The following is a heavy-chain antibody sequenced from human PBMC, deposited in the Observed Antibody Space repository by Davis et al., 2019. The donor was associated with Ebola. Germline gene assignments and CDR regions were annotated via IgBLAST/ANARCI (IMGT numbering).Heavy chain of an antibody. V-gene: IGHV1-18*01. CDR2: ISAYNGNT. Sequence: ASVKVSCKASGYTFTSYGISWVRQAPGQGLEWMGWISAYNGNTNYAQKLQGRVTMTTDTSTSTAYMELRSLRSDDTAVYYCARDGPQSTIFGVVTGYGMDVWGQGTTVTVSS. J-gene: IGHJ6*02. D-gene: IGHD3-3*01. CDR3: ARDGPQSTIFGVVTGYGMDV. CDR1: GYTFTSYG.